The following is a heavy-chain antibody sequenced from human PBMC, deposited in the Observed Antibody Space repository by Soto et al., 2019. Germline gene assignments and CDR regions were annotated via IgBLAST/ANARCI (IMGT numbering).Heavy chain of an antibody. CDR3: ARAAGLY. D-gene: IGHD3-10*01. Sequence: EVQLVERGGALFQLGGSCGLSCAPFGLPVAGNSMSWVRQAPGKGLEWLPVIYSVGTTYYGDSVKGRFTISRDNSKNTLYLQMTSLRAEDTAVYYCARAAGLYWGQGTLVSVSS. V-gene: IGHV3-66*01. J-gene: IGHJ4*02. CDR1: GLPVAGNS. CDR2: IYSVGTT.